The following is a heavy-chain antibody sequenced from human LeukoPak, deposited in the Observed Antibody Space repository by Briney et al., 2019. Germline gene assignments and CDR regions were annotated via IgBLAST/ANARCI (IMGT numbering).Heavy chain of an antibody. D-gene: IGHD3-22*01. CDR3: ARGPRYDSSGYYYLAYFDY. J-gene: IGHJ4*02. V-gene: IGHV3-23*01. CDR1: GFTFSSYA. CDR2: ISGSGGSI. Sequence: GSLRLSCAVSGFTFSSYAMSWVRQAPGKGLEWVSGISGSGGSISYADSVKGRFTISRDNSKTTLYLQMNSLRAEDTAVYYCARGPRYDSSGYYYLAYFDYWSQGTLVTVSS.